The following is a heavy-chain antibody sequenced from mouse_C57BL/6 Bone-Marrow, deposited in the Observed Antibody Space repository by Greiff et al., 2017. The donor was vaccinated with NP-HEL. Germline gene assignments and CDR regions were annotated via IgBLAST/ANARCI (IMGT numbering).Heavy chain of an antibody. CDR1: GYTFTSYW. CDR2: IYPGSGST. CDR3: ARRAYYSNYSWFAY. Sequence: QVQLQQPGAELVKPGASVKMSCKASGYTFTSYWITWVKQRPGQGLEWIGDIYPGSGSTNYNEKFKSKATLTVATSSSTAYMQLSSLTSEDSAVYYCARRAYYSNYSWFAYWGQGTLVTVSA. V-gene: IGHV1-55*01. D-gene: IGHD2-5*01. J-gene: IGHJ3*01.